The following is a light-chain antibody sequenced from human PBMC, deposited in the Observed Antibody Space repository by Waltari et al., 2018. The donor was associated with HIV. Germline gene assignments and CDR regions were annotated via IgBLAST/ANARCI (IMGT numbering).Light chain of an antibody. CDR3: MQALQTPIFT. J-gene: IGKJ3*01. CDR1: QSLLHSNGYNY. Sequence: DIVMTQSRLSLPVTPVEPASISCRSSQSLLHSNGYNYSDWYLQKPGQSPQLLIYLGSNRASGVPDRFSGSGSGTDFTLKISRVEAEDVGVYYCMQALQTPIFTFGPGTKVDIK. V-gene: IGKV2-28*01. CDR2: LGS.